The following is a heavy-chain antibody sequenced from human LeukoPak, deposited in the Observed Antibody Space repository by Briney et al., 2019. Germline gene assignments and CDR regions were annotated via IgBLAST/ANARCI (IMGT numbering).Heavy chain of an antibody. Sequence: PGESLKISCKGSGYSFTSYWIGWVRQMPGKGLEWMGIIYPGDSDTRYSPSFQGQVTISADKSISTAYLQWSSLKASDTAMYYCARENYGGYCSGGSCQDAFDIWGQGTMVTVSS. CDR1: GYSFTSYW. CDR2: IYPGDSDT. V-gene: IGHV5-51*01. J-gene: IGHJ3*02. D-gene: IGHD2-15*01. CDR3: ARENYGGYCSGGSCQDAFDI.